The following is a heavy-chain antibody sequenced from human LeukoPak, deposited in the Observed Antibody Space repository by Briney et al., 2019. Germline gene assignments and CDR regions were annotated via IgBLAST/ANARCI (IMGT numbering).Heavy chain of an antibody. CDR1: GGSISSYY. CDR2: IYYSGST. D-gene: IGHD3-22*01. CDR3: ARYFYDSSGYYPGYFDY. J-gene: IGHJ4*02. V-gene: IGHV4-59*08. Sequence: KSSETLSLTCTVSGGSISSYYWSWIRQPPGKGLEWIGYIYYSGSTNYNPSLKSRVTISVDTSKNQFSLKLSSETAADTAVYYCARYFYDSSGYYPGYFDYWGQGTLVTVSS.